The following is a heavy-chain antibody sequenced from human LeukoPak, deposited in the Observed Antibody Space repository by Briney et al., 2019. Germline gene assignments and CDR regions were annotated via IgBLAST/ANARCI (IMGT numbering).Heavy chain of an antibody. Sequence: ASVKVSCKASGYTFTSYGISWVRQAPGQGLEWMGWISAYNGNTNYAQKLQGRVTMTTDTSTSTAYMELRSLRSDDTAVYYCARFEGGSGYYYYYGMDVWGQGTTVTVSS. CDR3: ARFEGGSGYYYYYGMDV. CDR1: GYTFTSYG. J-gene: IGHJ6*02. D-gene: IGHD2-15*01. CDR2: ISAYNGNT. V-gene: IGHV1-18*01.